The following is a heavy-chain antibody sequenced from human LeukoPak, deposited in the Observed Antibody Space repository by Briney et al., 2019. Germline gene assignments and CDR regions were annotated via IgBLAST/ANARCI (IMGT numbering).Heavy chain of an antibody. CDR1: GGSISSYY. J-gene: IGHJ4*02. Sequence: SETLSLTCTVSGGSISSYYWSWIRQPPGKGLEWIGEMNHSGSANYNPSLKSRVTISVDTSKNQCSLRLSSVTAADTAVYYCARARGGRITMMWGVDFDYWGQGTLVTVSS. D-gene: IGHD3-10*01. CDR2: MNHSGSA. V-gene: IGHV4-34*01. CDR3: ARARGGRITMMWGVDFDY.